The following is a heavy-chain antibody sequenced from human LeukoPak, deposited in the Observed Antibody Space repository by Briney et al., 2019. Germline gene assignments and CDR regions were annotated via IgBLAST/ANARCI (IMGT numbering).Heavy chain of an antibody. CDR2: AYYNGNT. CDR3: ARQVAATAPVGY. Sequence: LETLSLTCTVSGGSIGTFYWSWIRQPPGKRLEWIGDAYYNGNTNYNPSLKSRVAISVYTSKNQFSLKMTSVTAADTAVYYCARQVAATAPVGYWGQGTLVTVSS. J-gene: IGHJ4*02. V-gene: IGHV4-59*08. D-gene: IGHD6-13*01. CDR1: GGSIGTFY.